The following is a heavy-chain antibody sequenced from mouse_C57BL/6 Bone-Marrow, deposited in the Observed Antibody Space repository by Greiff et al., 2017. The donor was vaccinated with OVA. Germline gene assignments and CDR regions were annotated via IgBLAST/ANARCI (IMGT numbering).Heavy chain of an antibody. CDR2: IHPRDGST. D-gene: IGHD1-1*01. CDR1: GYTFTSYD. Sequence: QVQLQQSGPELVKPGASVKLSCKASGYTFTSYDINWVKQRPGQGLEWIGWIHPRDGSTKYNEKFKGKATLTVDTSSSTAYMELHSLTSEDSAVYFCARRDGSSYYFAYWGQGTLVTVSA. CDR3: ARRDGSSYYFAY. J-gene: IGHJ3*01. V-gene: IGHV1-85*01.